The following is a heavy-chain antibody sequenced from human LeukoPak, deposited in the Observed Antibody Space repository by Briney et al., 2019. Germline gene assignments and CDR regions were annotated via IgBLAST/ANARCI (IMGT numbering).Heavy chain of an antibody. CDR3: ARGGHYYGSGSKIY. J-gene: IGHJ4*02. CDR1: GFTFSSYS. V-gene: IGHV3-21*01. D-gene: IGHD3-10*01. CDR2: ISSSSSYI. Sequence: GGSLTLSCAASGFTFSSYSMIWVRQAPGKGLEWVSSISSSSSYIYYADSVKGRFTISRDNAKNSLYLQMNSLRAEDTAVYYCARGGHYYGSGSKIYWGQGTLVTVSS.